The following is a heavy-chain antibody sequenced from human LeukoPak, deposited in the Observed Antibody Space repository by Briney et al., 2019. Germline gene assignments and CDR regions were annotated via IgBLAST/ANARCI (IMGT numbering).Heavy chain of an antibody. V-gene: IGHV3-21*01. Sequence: GGSLRLSCAASGFTFSSYSMNWVRQAPGKGLEWVSSISSSSSYIYYADSMKGRFTISRDNAKNSLYLQMNSLRAEDTAVYYCAIQGPYCSSTSCYIEDAFDIWGQGTMATVSS. D-gene: IGHD2-2*02. CDR2: ISSSSSYI. CDR1: GFTFSSYS. CDR3: AIQGPYCSSTSCYIEDAFDI. J-gene: IGHJ3*02.